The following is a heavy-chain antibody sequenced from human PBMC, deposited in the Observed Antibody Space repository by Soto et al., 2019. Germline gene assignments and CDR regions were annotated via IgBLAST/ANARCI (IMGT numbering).Heavy chain of an antibody. D-gene: IGHD3-3*01. CDR3: ARAGAVFGVFIRPQGRVV. CDR1: GGTFSSYA. Sequence: GASVKVSCKASGGTFSSYAISWVRQAPGQGLEWMGWISAYNGSTNYAQKLQGRVTMTTDTSTSTAYMELRSLRSDDTAVYYCARAGAVFGVFIRPQGRVVWGQGTTGTVSS. CDR2: ISAYNGST. J-gene: IGHJ6*02. V-gene: IGHV1-18*01.